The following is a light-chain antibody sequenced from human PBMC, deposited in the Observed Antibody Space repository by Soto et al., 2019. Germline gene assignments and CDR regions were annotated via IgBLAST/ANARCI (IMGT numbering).Light chain of an antibody. CDR1: SSDVGSYDY. J-gene: IGLJ1*01. V-gene: IGLV1-44*01. Sequence: QSVLIQPPCVSGSPGQPVTISCTGTSSDVGSYDYVSWYQQLPGTAPKLLIYSYNQRPSGVPDRFSGSKSGTSASLAISGLQSEDEADYICAAWDDSLNGYVFGLGTKVTVL. CDR2: SYN. CDR3: AAWDDSLNGYV.